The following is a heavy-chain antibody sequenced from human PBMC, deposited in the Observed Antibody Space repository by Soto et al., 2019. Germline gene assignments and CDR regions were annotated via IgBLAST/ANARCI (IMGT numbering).Heavy chain of an antibody. D-gene: IGHD6-19*01. CDR1: GYTFTSYA. CDR3: ARGSTVSSGELTGGFDP. CDR2: INAGNGNT. V-gene: IGHV1-3*01. J-gene: IGHJ5*02. Sequence: GASVKVSCKASGYTFTSYAIHWVRQAPGQRLEWMGWINAGNGNTKYSQKFQGRVTITADKSTSTAYMELSSLRSEDTAVYYCARGSTVSSGELTGGFDPWGQGTLVTVSS.